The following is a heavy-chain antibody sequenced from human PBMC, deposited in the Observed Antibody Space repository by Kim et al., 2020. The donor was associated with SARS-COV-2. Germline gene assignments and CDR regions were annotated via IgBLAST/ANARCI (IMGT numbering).Heavy chain of an antibody. CDR1: GFTFSNSW. CDR2: ITRRIDGETT. D-gene: IGHD1-26*01. Sequence: GGSLRLSCAASGFTFSNSWMTWVRQVPGKGLEWVGLITRRIDGETTSYAAPVKGRFIISRDDSKNTLFLQINSLKTEDTAIYYWISGVGFSDLDYWGQGTLVTVSS. CDR3: ISGVGFSDLDY. J-gene: IGHJ4*02. V-gene: IGHV3-15*01.